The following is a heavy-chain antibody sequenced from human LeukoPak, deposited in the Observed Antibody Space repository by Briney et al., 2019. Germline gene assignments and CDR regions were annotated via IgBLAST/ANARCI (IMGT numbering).Heavy chain of an antibody. D-gene: IGHD2-2*01. CDR1: GFTFSSYA. V-gene: IGHV3-23*01. Sequence: PGGSLRLSCAASGFTFSSYAMSWVSQAPGKGLEWVSAISGSGGSTYYADSVKGRFTISRDNSKNTLYLQMNSLRAEDTAVYYCAKSGPSAYCSSTSCPNFDYWGQGTLVTVSS. CDR3: AKSGPSAYCSSTSCPNFDY. CDR2: ISGSGGST. J-gene: IGHJ4*02.